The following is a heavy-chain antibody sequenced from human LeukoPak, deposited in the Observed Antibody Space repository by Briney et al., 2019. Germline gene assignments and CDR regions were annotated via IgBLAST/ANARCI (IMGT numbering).Heavy chain of an antibody. V-gene: IGHV1-69*04. D-gene: IGHD3-9*01. Sequence: KISCQGSGYTFSSYWIVWVRQMPGEGLQWMGRIIPILGIANYAQKFQGRVTITADKSTSTAYMELSSLRSEDTAVYYCARDILTGSYGMDVWGQGTTVTVSS. CDR2: IIPILGIA. J-gene: IGHJ6*02. CDR1: GYTFSSYW. CDR3: ARDILTGSYGMDV.